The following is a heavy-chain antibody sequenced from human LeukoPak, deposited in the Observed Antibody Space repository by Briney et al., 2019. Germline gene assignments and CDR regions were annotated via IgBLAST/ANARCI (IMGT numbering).Heavy chain of an antibody. CDR2: IKGDGIST. J-gene: IGHJ4*02. V-gene: IGHV3-74*01. CDR1: GFDFSSNW. CDR3: AKDHYWSIDY. D-gene: IGHD3-3*01. Sequence: GGSLRLSCAASGFDFSSNWMHWVRHAPGQGLVWVSRIKGDGISTNYADSVKGRFTISRNIAKNTLYLQMNSLRAEDTGVYYCAKDHYWSIDYWGRGTLVTVSS.